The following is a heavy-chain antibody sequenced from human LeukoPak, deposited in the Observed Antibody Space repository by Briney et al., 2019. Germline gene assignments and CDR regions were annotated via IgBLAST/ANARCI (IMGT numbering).Heavy chain of an antibody. D-gene: IGHD3-10*01. CDR2: INHSGST. Sequence: SETLSLTCAVYGGSFSGYYWSWIRQPPGKGLEWIGEINHSGSTNYNPSLKSRVTISVDTSKNQFSLKLSSVTAADTAVYYCARGAFLLLWFGELSTFDPWAREPWSPSPQ. J-gene: IGHJ5*02. CDR1: GGSFSGYY. V-gene: IGHV4-34*01. CDR3: ARGAFLLLWFGELSTFDP.